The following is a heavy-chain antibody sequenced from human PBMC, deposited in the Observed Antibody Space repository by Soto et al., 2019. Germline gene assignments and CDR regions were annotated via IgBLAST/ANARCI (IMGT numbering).Heavy chain of an antibody. D-gene: IGHD4-17*01. Sequence: GESLKISCKGSGYSFTSYWITWVRQMPGKGLEWMGRIDPSDSHTNYSPSFQGHVTISADKSISTAYLQWSSLKASDTAMYYCARIMTTVSIDYYGMDVWGLGTTVPVSS. CDR2: IDPSDSHT. V-gene: IGHV5-10-1*01. CDR1: GYSFTSYW. J-gene: IGHJ6*02. CDR3: ARIMTTVSIDYYGMDV.